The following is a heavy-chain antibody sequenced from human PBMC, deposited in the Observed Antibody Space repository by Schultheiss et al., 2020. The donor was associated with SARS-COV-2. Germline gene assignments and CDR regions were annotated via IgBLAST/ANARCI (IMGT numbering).Heavy chain of an antibody. D-gene: IGHD2-15*01. Sequence: GESLKISCAASGFTFSSYAMHWVRQAPGKGLEWVAVISYDGSNKYYADSVKGRFTISRDNSKNSVYLQMNSLRVEDTAVYYCVRDRSWWTPYNCFDLWGRGTLVTVSS. CDR1: GFTFSSYA. CDR3: VRDRSWWTPYNCFDL. J-gene: IGHJ5*02. CDR2: ISYDGSNK. V-gene: IGHV3-30-3*01.